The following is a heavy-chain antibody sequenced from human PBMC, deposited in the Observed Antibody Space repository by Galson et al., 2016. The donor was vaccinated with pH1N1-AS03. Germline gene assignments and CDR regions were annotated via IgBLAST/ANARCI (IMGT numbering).Heavy chain of an antibody. CDR2: INTDSGVT. V-gene: IGHV1-2*04. D-gene: IGHD2-2*01. CDR1: GYIFTGFY. CDR3: ARDPRGPCTSATCPTTYYFGMDV. J-gene: IGHJ6*02. Sequence: SVKVSCKASGYIFTGFYVHRVRQAPGQGLEWMGWINTDSGVTNYAQKFEAWVTMTRDTSVSTAYMELYGLKSDDTAVYYCARDPRGPCTSATCPTTYYFGMDVWGQGTTVIVSS.